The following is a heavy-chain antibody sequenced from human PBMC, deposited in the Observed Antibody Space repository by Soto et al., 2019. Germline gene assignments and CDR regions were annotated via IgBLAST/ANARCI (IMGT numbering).Heavy chain of an antibody. V-gene: IGHV3-21*01. Sequence: GGSLRLSCAASGFTFSSYSMNWVRQAPGKGLEWVSSISSSSSYIYYADSVKGRFTISRDNAKNSLYLQMNSLRAEDTAVYYCAGSTKVKPYYFDYWGQGTLVTVSS. J-gene: IGHJ4*02. CDR3: AGSTKVKPYYFDY. CDR2: ISSSSSYI. CDR1: GFTFSSYS. D-gene: IGHD3-10*01.